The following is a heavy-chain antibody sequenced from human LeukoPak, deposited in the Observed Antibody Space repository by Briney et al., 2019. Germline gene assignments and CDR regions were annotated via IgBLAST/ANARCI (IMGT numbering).Heavy chain of an antibody. V-gene: IGHV3-21*01. J-gene: IGHJ5*02. Sequence: GGSLRLSCAGSGFTFSSYTMNWVRQAPGKGLEWVSSISSSSDYIYYADSVKGRFTISRDNAKNSLYLQMNSLRVEDTAVYYCVRIPNGANFPNWFDPWGQGTLVTVSS. D-gene: IGHD4/OR15-4a*01. CDR2: ISSSSDYI. CDR1: GFTFSSYT. CDR3: VRIPNGANFPNWFDP.